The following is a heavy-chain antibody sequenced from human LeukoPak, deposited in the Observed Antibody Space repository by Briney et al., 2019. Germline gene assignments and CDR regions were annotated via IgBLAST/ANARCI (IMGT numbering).Heavy chain of an antibody. V-gene: IGHV7-4-1*02. CDR2: INTNTGHP. D-gene: IGHD3-3*02. Sequence: ASVKVSCKASGDTFTNYAINWVRQAPGQGLEWMGWINTNTGHPTYAQDFTGRFVFSLDTSVSTAYLQISSLEAEDTAIYYCAKGRSSIDCSYYFYSYGMDVWGQGTSVTVSS. CDR1: GDTFTNYA. CDR3: AKGRSSIDCSYYFYSYGMDV. J-gene: IGHJ6*02.